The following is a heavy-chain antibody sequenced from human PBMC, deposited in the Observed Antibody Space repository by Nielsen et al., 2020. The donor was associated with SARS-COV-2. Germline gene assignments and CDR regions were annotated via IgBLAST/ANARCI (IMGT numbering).Heavy chain of an antibody. V-gene: IGHV3-21*04. Sequence: GGSLRLSCAASGFTFSSYSMNWVRQAPGKGLEWVSSISSSSYIYYADSVKGRFTISRDNAKNSLYLQMNSLRAEDTAVYYCAKDLLARKDFWDYWGQGTLVTVSS. D-gene: IGHD3-3*01. J-gene: IGHJ4*02. CDR3: AKDLLARKDFWDY. CDR1: GFTFSSYS. CDR2: ISSSSYI.